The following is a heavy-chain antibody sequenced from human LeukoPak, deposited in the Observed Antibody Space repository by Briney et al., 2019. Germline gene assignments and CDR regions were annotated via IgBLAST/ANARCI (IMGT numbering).Heavy chain of an antibody. Sequence: PSETLSLTCTVSGGSISSYYWSWIRQPAGKGLEWIGRIYTSGSTNYNPSLKSRVTISVDKSKNQFSLKLSSVTAADTAVYYCARDFGSGSYYNPIYFDYWGQRTLVTVSS. V-gene: IGHV4-4*07. CDR1: GGSISSYY. CDR2: IYTSGST. J-gene: IGHJ4*02. D-gene: IGHD3-10*01. CDR3: ARDFGSGSYYNPIYFDY.